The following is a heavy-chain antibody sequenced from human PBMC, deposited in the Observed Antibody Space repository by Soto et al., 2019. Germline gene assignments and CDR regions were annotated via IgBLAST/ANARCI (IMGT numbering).Heavy chain of an antibody. J-gene: IGHJ4*02. CDR1: GASITSGSYY. Sequence: TLSLTCTVSGASITSGSYYWSWLRQHPGKGLEYIGYIYHSGTTDYNPSLKSRVSISVDTSKNQFSMKMNSVSASDTAVYYCARWGDCSGGSCYLGFDFWGQGIMVTVSS. CDR2: IYHSGTT. D-gene: IGHD2-15*01. CDR3: ARWGDCSGGSCYLGFDF. V-gene: IGHV4-31*03.